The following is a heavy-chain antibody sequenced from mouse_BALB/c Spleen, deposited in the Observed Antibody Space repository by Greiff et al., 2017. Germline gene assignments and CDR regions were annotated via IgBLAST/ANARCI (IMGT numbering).Heavy chain of an antibody. CDR1: GFTFSSYG. CDR2: ISSGGSYT. V-gene: IGHV5-6*01. CDR3: ARQDGNPWFAY. D-gene: IGHD2-1*01. J-gene: IGHJ3*01. Sequence: EVKLVESGGDLVKPGGSLKLSCAASGFTFSSYGMSWVRQTSDKRLEWVATISSGGSYTYYPDSVKGRFTISRDNAKNTLCLQMSSLKSEDTAMYYCARQDGNPWFAYWGQGTLVTVSA.